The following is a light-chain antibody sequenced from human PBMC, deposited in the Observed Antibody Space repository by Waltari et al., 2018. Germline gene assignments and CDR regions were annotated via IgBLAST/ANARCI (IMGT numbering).Light chain of an antibody. CDR2: KAS. CDR3: QQYNTYPAT. Sequence: DIQMTQSPSSLSASVGDRVTITCRASQRISYWLAWYQQKPGTAPKLLVYKASSLESGVPSRFSGSVSGTEYTLTISSLQPDDFATYYCQQYNTYPATFGQGTKVEIK. J-gene: IGKJ2*01. V-gene: IGKV1-5*03. CDR1: QRISYW.